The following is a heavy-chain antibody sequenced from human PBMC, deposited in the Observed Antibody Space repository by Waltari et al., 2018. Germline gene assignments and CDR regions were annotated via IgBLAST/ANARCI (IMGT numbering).Heavy chain of an antibody. Sequence: QVQLVQSGAEVKKPGASVKVSCKASGYTFINYDINWVRQATGQGLEWLGWVKPHTGKTGYGENLQDRRVMTTDTSLTTAYMGLSSLTSEDTAVYYCARAEAPGKGAHWFAPWGQGSLVIVSS. CDR1: GYTFINYD. CDR3: ARAEAPGKGAHWFAP. D-gene: IGHD3-16*01. J-gene: IGHJ5*02. CDR2: VKPHTGKT. V-gene: IGHV1-8*01.